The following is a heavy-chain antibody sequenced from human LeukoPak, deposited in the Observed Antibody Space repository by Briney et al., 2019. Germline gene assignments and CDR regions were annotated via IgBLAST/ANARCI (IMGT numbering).Heavy chain of an antibody. CDR1: GFTFSSYG. D-gene: IGHD6-19*01. CDR2: IRYDGSNK. J-gene: IGHJ4*02. V-gene: IGHV3-30*02. Sequence: GGSLRLSCAASGFTFSSYGMHWVRQAPGKGLEWVAFIRYDGSNKYYADSVKGRFTISRDNSKNTLYLQMNSLRAEDTAVYYCAKVAQWLAPLDYWGQGTLVTVSS. CDR3: AKVAQWLAPLDY.